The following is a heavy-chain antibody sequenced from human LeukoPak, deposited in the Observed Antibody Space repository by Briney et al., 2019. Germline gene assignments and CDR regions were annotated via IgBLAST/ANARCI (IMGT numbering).Heavy chain of an antibody. CDR3: AKDDFKEDTGPEYFQH. D-gene: IGHD5-18*01. J-gene: IGHJ1*01. Sequence: PGGSLRLSCAASGFTFSSYAMSWVRQALGKGLEWVSAISGSGGSTYYADSVKGRFTISRDNSKNTLYLQMNSLRAEDTAVYYCAKDDFKEDTGPEYFQHWGQGTLVTVSS. CDR1: GFTFSSYA. CDR2: ISGSGGST. V-gene: IGHV3-23*01.